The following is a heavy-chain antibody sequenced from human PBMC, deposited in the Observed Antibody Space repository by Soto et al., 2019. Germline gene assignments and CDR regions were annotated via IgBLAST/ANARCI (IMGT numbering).Heavy chain of an antibody. J-gene: IGHJ5*02. D-gene: IGHD1-1*01. CDR1: GFTFSSYA. CDR3: ARGGKYNWNDYWFDP. V-gene: IGHV3-30-3*01. CDR2: ISYDGSNK. Sequence: QVQLVESGGGVVQPGRSLRLSCAASGFTFSSYAMHWVRQAPGKGLEWVAVISYDGSNKYYADSVKGRFTISRDNSENTLYLQMNSLRAEDTAVYYCARGGKYNWNDYWFDPWGQGTLVTVSS.